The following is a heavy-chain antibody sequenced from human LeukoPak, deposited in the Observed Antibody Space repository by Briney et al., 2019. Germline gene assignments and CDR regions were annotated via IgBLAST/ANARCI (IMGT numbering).Heavy chain of an antibody. Sequence: SETLSLTCAVYGGSFSGHYWSWIRQPPGKGLEWIGEINHSGSTNYNPSLKSRTTISVDTPKNQFSLKLSSVTAADTAVYYCARHRFWATVVTPSVWFDPWGQGTLVTVSS. CDR1: GGSFSGHY. D-gene: IGHD4-23*01. J-gene: IGHJ5*02. CDR2: INHSGST. CDR3: ARHRFWATVVTPSVWFDP. V-gene: IGHV4-34*01.